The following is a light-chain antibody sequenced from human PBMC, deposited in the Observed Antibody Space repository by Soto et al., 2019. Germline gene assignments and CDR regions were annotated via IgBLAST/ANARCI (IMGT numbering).Light chain of an antibody. CDR3: HQYDSSPLT. CDR1: QSVSSSY. Sequence: EIVWTQSPGTLSLSPGERATLSCRASQSVSSSYLAWYQQKPGQAPRLLIYGASSRATGITDRFSGSGSGTDFTLTISRLEPEDFAVYYCHQYDSSPLTFGGGTKVEIK. J-gene: IGKJ4*01. V-gene: IGKV3-20*01. CDR2: GAS.